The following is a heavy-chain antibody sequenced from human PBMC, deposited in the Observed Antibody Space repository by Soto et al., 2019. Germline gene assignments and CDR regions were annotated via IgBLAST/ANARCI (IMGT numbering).Heavy chain of an antibody. V-gene: IGHV1-8*01. J-gene: IGHJ4*02. D-gene: IGHD3-3*01. CDR2: MNPPSGKT. CDR3: ASAGGGGFNLIFFFDY. CDR1: GYTFTNYD. Sequence: ASVKVSCKASGYTFTNYDISWVRQAAGQGPEWMGWMNPPSGKTKVSYLQKFQGRLTMTRDTSINTAFLEVTDLRSDDTAVYYCASAGGGGFNLIFFFDYWGLGTLVTVSS.